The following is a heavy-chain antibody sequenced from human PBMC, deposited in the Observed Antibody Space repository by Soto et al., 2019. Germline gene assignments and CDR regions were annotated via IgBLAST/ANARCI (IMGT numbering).Heavy chain of an antibody. J-gene: IGHJ5*02. CDR2: TYHRSKWYN. V-gene: IGHV6-1*01. D-gene: IGHD6-19*01. CDR1: GDSVSGNSAT. CDR3: VRACYSSGLNWFDP. Sequence: QVQLQQSGPGLVKPSQTLSLTCAISGDSVSGNSATWNWIRQSPSRGLEWLGRTYHRSKWYNDYAVSVKSRIPIRQDTTKNQFSLQLNSVTPEDTAVYYCVRACYSSGLNWFDPWGQGTLVTVSS.